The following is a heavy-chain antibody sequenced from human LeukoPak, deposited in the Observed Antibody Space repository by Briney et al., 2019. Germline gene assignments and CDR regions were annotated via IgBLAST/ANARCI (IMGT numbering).Heavy chain of an antibody. CDR1: GGSFSGYY. CDR3: ARGRSTYYYGSGSFLDH. D-gene: IGHD3-10*01. V-gene: IGHV4-34*01. Sequence: SETLSLTCAVYGGSFSGYYWSWIRQPPGKGLEWIGEINHSGSTNYNPSLKSRVTISVDTSKNQFSLKLSSVTAADTAVYYCARGRSTYYYGSGSFLDHWGQGTLVTVSS. J-gene: IGHJ4*02. CDR2: INHSGST.